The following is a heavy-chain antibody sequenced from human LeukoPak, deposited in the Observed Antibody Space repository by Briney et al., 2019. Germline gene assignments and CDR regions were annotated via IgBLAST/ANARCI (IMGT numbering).Heavy chain of an antibody. D-gene: IGHD4-17*01. Sequence: GGSLRLSCAASAFTFSNFWVSWVRQAPGKGLEWVANIKPDGSEKYYVDSVEGRFTISRDNSKNTLYLQMNSLRAEDTAVYYCARDPTTVTPEYFDYWGQGTLVTVSS. J-gene: IGHJ4*02. CDR3: ARDPTTVTPEYFDY. CDR2: IKPDGSEK. CDR1: AFTFSNFW. V-gene: IGHV3-7*01.